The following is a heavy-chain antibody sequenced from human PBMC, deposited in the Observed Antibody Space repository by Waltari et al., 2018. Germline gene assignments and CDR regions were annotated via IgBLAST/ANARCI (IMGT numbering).Heavy chain of an antibody. J-gene: IGHJ4*02. CDR1: GFTFSSYS. V-gene: IGHV3-48*01. Sequence: EVQLVESGGGLVQPGGSLRLSCAASGFTFSSYSMHWVRQAPGKGLEWVSYISSSSSTIYYADSVKGRFTISRDNAKNSLYLQMNSLRAEDTAVYYCAREGAIGFAYWGQGTLVTVSS. CDR2: ISSSSSTI. D-gene: IGHD2-21*01. CDR3: AREGAIGFAY.